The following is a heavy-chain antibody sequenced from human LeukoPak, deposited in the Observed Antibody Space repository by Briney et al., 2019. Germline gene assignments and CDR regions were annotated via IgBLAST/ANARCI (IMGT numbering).Heavy chain of an antibody. V-gene: IGHV3-53*01. CDR3: AREWDCTNTSCYYIGS. Sequence: GGSLRLSCAASGFAVSGNYMSWVHQAPGKGLEWVSIIYTGGNTYYADSVQGRFTISRDNSKNTLYLQMNSLRAEDTAVYYCAREWDCTNTSCYYIGSWGQGTLVTVSS. J-gene: IGHJ4*02. D-gene: IGHD2-2*01. CDR1: GFAVSGNY. CDR2: IYTGGNT.